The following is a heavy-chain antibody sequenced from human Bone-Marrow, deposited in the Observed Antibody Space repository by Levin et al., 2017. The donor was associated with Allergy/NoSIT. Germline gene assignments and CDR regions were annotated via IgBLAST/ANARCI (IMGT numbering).Heavy chain of an antibody. CDR3: ARRGFGSGSFYYGVDV. CDR1: GGTFSNYA. Sequence: AASVKVSCKLSGGTFSNYALIWVRQAPGQGLEWMGGVIPILRTTDYAQKFRGRVTITADASTNTGYMELSRLRSEDTAVYYCARRGFGSGSFYYGVDVWGQGTTVTVSS. D-gene: IGHD3-10*01. CDR2: VIPILRTT. J-gene: IGHJ6*02. V-gene: IGHV1-69*13.